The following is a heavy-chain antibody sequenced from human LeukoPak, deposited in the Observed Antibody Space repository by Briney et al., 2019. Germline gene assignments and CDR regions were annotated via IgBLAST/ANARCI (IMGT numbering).Heavy chain of an antibody. D-gene: IGHD3-22*01. CDR3: ARPAYYYNSREDAFDF. CDR2: ISGDGGGT. V-gene: IGHV3-23*01. CDR1: GSTFSTYA. Sequence: GGPLRLSWASSGSTFSTYAMSWVRQAPGQGLEWVSAISGDGGGTYYADSVKGRFTNCRDNSKNPLYLQMNSLRAEDTAVYYCARPAYYYNSREDAFDFWGQGTMVTVSS. J-gene: IGHJ3*01.